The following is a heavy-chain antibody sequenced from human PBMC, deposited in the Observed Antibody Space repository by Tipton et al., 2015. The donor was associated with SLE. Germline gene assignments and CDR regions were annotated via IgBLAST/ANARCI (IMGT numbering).Heavy chain of an antibody. J-gene: IGHJ3*02. CDR3: ARQPAAFDI. Sequence: TLSLTCTVSGGSISSGSYYWSWIRQPAGKGLEWIGRLYTSGSTNYNPSLMNRVTISVDTSKNQLSLKLSSVTAADTAVYYCARQPAAFDIWGQGTRVTVSS. CDR2: LYTSGST. V-gene: IGHV4-61*02. CDR1: GGSISSGSYY.